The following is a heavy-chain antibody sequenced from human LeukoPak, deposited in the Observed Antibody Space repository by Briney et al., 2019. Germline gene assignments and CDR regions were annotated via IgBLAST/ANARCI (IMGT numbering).Heavy chain of an antibody. CDR1: GGSVSGYF. CDR2: IYYSGST. D-gene: IGHD6-13*01. Sequence: SETLSLTCTVSGGSVSGYFWSWIRQPPGKGLEWIGYIYYSGSTNYNPSLKSRVTISVDTSKNQFSLKLSSVTAADTAVYYCARSITSSWYGDFQHWGQGTLVTVSS. V-gene: IGHV4-59*02. CDR3: ARSITSSWYGDFQH. J-gene: IGHJ1*01.